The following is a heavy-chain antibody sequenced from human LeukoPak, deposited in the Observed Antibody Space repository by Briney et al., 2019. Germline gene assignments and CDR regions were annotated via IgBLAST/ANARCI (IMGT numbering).Heavy chain of an antibody. D-gene: IGHD6-19*01. CDR3: ARDHRQWLVLGGAFDI. J-gene: IGHJ3*02. CDR1: GFTFDDYG. V-gene: IGHV3-20*04. Sequence: PGGSLRLSCAASGFTFDDYGMSWVRQAPGKGLEWVSGINWNGGSTGYADSVKGRFTISRDNAKNSLYLQMNSLRAEDTALYYCARDHRQWLVLGGAFDIWGQGTMVTVSS. CDR2: INWNGGST.